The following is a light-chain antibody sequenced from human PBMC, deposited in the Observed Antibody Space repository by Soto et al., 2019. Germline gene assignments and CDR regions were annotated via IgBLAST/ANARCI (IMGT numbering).Light chain of an antibody. CDR3: QHLNNYPPFT. J-gene: IGKJ3*01. CDR2: GTF. CDR1: QDIQTD. Sequence: IQLTQSPSSLSASVGDRVSITCRASQDIQTDLAWYQQKRGEAPKLLISGTFTLQSGVPSRFNGSGSGTDFTLTISRLQPEDVATYYCQHLNNYPPFTFGPGTKVDIE. V-gene: IGKV1-9*01.